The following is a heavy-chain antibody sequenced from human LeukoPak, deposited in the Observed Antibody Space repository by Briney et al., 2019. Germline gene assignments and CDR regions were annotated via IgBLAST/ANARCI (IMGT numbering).Heavy chain of an antibody. D-gene: IGHD3-10*01. CDR3: ARGRRITMVRGVSRPFFDY. CDR1: GGSISSYY. J-gene: IGHJ4*02. V-gene: IGHV4-4*07. Sequence: SETLSLTCTVSGGSISSYYWSWIRQPAGKGLEWVGRIYTSGSTNYNPSLKSRVTISVDTSKNQFSLKLSSVTAADTAVYYCARGRRITMVRGVSRPFFDYWGQGTLVTVSS. CDR2: IYTSGST.